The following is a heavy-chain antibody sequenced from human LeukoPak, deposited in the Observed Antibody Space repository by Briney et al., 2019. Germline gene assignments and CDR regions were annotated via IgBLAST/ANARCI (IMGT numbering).Heavy chain of an antibody. Sequence: PGGSLRLSCAASGFTFSSYGMHWVRQAPGKGLEWVAVIWYDGSNKYYADSVKGRFTISRDNSKNTLYLQMNSLRAEDTAAYYCARDQAESSGFDYWGQGTLVTVSS. CDR3: ARDQAESSGFDY. CDR1: GFTFSSYG. J-gene: IGHJ4*02. CDR2: IWYDGSNK. V-gene: IGHV3-33*01. D-gene: IGHD6-6*01.